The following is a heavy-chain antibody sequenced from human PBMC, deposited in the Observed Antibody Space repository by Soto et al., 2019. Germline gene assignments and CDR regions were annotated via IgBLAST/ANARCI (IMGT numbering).Heavy chain of an antibody. J-gene: IGHJ4*02. D-gene: IGHD6-13*01. V-gene: IGHV3-33*01. Sequence: QVQLVESGGGVVQPGRSLRLSCAASGFTFSSYGMHWVRQAPGKGLEWVAVIWYDGSNKYYADSVKGRFTISRDNSKNTLYLQMNSLRAEDTAVYYCAREQEYSSSSLDYWGQGTLVTVSS. CDR2: IWYDGSNK. CDR3: AREQEYSSSSLDY. CDR1: GFTFSSYG.